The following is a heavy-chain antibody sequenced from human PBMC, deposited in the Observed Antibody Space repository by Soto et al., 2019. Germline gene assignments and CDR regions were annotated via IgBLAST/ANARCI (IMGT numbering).Heavy chain of an antibody. V-gene: IGHV4-31*03. J-gene: IGHJ6*02. D-gene: IGHD3-10*01. CDR1: GGSISSVDYC. Sequence: QVQLQESGPGLVKPSQTLSLTCTVSGGSISSVDYCWNWIRQLPVKGLEWIVYIYHTGCNYYNPSLKSGLLIWVDTSKNQFSRRLTALTAAYTAVYYCAREQVPTRDYDGMDVWGQGTTVTVSS. CDR2: IYHTGCN. CDR3: AREQVPTRDYDGMDV.